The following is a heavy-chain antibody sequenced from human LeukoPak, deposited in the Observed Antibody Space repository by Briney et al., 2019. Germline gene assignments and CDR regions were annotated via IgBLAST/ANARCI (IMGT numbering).Heavy chain of an antibody. CDR1: GGSISSYY. D-gene: IGHD6-13*01. Sequence: PSETLSLTCTVSGGSISSYYWSWIRQPPGKGLEWIGYIYYSGSTNYNPSLKSRVTISVDTSKNQFSLKLSSVTAADTAVYYCARAAAGPYFDYWGQGTLVTASS. V-gene: IGHV4-59*01. CDR3: ARAAAGPYFDY. CDR2: IYYSGST. J-gene: IGHJ4*02.